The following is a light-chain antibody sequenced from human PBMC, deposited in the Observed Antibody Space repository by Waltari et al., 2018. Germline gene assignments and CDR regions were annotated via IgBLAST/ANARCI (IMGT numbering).Light chain of an antibody. Sequence: QSALTQPASVSGSPGQSITISCTGTSSDAGGYNYVSWYQQHPGKAPKLMIYDVSNRPSGISNRFSGSKSGNTASLTISGLQAEDEADYYCSSYTSSRTLIFGGGTKLTVL. V-gene: IGLV2-14*01. CDR1: SSDAGGYNY. J-gene: IGLJ2*01. CDR3: SSYTSSRTLI. CDR2: DVS.